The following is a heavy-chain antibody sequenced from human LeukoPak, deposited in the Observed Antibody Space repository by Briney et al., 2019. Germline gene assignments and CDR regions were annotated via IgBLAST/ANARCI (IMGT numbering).Heavy chain of an antibody. CDR2: IYSGGST. CDR1: GFTVSSNY. D-gene: IGHD1-26*01. V-gene: IGHV3-53*01. Sequence: GGSLRLSCAASGFTVSSNYMSWVRQAPGKGLEWVSIIYSGGSTYYADSVKGRFTIPRDNSKNTLSLQMNSLRAEDTAVYYCARVWWELLYFDYWGQGTLVTVSS. J-gene: IGHJ4*02. CDR3: ARVWWELLYFDY.